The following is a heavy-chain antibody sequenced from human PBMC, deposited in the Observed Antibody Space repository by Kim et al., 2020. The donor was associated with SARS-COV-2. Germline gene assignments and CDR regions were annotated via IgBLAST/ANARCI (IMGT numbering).Heavy chain of an antibody. D-gene: IGHD5-12*01. CDR3: ARVMATIIGGDLFDY. CDR1: GFTFSSYS. CDR2: ISSSSSYI. V-gene: IGHV3-21*01. Sequence: GGSLRLSCAASGFTFSSYSMNWVHQAPGKGLEWVSSISSSSSYIYYADSVKGRFTISRDNAKNSLYLQMNSLRAEDTAVYYCARVMATIIGGDLFDYWGQGTLVTVSS. J-gene: IGHJ4*02.